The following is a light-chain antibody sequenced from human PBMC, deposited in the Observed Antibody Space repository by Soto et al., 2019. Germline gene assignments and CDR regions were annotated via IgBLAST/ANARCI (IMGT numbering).Light chain of an antibody. CDR1: QSVGTK. CDR2: GAY. Sequence: IVMTQSPATLSVSPGERANLSCRASQSVGTKLAWYQQTPGQAPRLLIYGAYNRATGVPARISGSVSGTEFTLTIASLQSEDFAIYYCQQYSSWLWTFGQGTKVDIK. V-gene: IGKV3-15*01. CDR3: QQYSSWLWT. J-gene: IGKJ1*01.